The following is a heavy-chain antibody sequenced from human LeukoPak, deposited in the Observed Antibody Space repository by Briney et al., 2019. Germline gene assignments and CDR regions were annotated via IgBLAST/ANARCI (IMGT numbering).Heavy chain of an antibody. CDR3: ARAGGYNALDY. Sequence: SETLSLTCTVSGYSISSGYYWGWIRQPPGKGLEWIGSIYHSGSTYYNPSLKSRVTISVDTSKNQFSLKLSSVTAADTAVYYCARAGGYNALDYWGQGTLVTVSS. D-gene: IGHD5-24*01. CDR2: IYHSGST. CDR1: GYSISSGYY. J-gene: IGHJ4*02. V-gene: IGHV4-38-2*02.